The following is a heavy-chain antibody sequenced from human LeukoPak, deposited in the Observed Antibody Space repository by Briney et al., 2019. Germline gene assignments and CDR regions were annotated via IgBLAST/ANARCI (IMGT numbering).Heavy chain of an antibody. D-gene: IGHD6-6*01. CDR3: ARLLYSSSSGALDY. V-gene: IGHV1-8*03. J-gene: IGHJ4*02. CDR1: EYTFTSYD. CDR2: MNPNSGNT. Sequence: ASVKVSCDASEYTFTSYDINWVRQATGQGLEWMGWMNPNSGNTGYAQKFQGRVTITRNTSISTAYMELSSLRSEDTAVYYCARLLYSSSSGALDYWGQGTLVTVSS.